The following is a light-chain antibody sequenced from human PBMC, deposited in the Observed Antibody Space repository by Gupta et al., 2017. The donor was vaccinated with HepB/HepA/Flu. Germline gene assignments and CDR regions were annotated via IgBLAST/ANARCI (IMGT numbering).Light chain of an antibody. Sequence: QLVLTQSHSASASLGASVTLTCTLSSGHRTHAIAWHQQQPQKGPRFLMKIYSDNSHDKGDGIPDRFSASSSGAERYLTISNLQSEDEADYYCQTWATGVGWVFGGGTRLTVL. CDR1: SGHRTHA. V-gene: IGLV4-69*01. CDR2: IYSDNSH. J-gene: IGLJ3*02. CDR3: QTWATGVGWV.